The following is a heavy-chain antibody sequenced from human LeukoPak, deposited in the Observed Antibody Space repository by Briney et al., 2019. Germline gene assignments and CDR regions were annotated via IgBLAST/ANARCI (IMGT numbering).Heavy chain of an antibody. Sequence: GGSLRLSCAASGFTFSSYSMNWVRQAPGKGLEWVSSISSSSSYIYYADSVKGRFTISRDNAKNSLYLQMNSLRAEDTAVYYCASTSNRGSSWYFYFDYWGQGTLVTVSS. CDR3: ASTSNRGSSWYFYFDY. J-gene: IGHJ4*02. D-gene: IGHD6-13*01. V-gene: IGHV3-21*01. CDR2: ISSSSSYI. CDR1: GFTFSSYS.